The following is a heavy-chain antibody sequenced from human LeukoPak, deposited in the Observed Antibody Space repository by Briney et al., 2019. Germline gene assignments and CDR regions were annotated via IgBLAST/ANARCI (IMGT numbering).Heavy chain of an antibody. CDR2: ISYDGSNK. Sequence: GGSLRLSCAASGFTSNSYVMSWVRQAPGKGLEWVAVISYDGSNKYYADSVKGRFTISRDNSKNTLYLQMNSLRAEDTAVYYCARVLSPYYYGSGGYSLFDYWGQGTLVTVSS. J-gene: IGHJ4*02. D-gene: IGHD3-10*01. V-gene: IGHV3-30*03. CDR3: ARVLSPYYYGSGGYSLFDY. CDR1: GFTSNSYV.